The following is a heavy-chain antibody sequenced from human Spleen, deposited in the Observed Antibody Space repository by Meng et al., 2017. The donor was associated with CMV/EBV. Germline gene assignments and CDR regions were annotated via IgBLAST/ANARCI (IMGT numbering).Heavy chain of an antibody. V-gene: IGHV3-21*01. Sequence: YSMNWVRQAPGKGLEWVSSISSSSSYIYYADSVKGRFTISRDNAKNSLYLQMNSLRAEDTAVYYCARDRPRAWDGIVGATLGWFDPWGQGTLVTVSS. J-gene: IGHJ5*02. CDR3: ARDRPRAWDGIVGATLGWFDP. CDR1: YS. CDR2: ISSSSSYI. D-gene: IGHD1-26*01.